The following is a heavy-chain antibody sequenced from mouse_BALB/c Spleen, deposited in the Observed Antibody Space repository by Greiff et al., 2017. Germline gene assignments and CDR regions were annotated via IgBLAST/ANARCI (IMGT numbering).Heavy chain of an antibody. CDR3: ARRSYDYDDAMDY. CDR2: IYPYNGGT. CDR1: GYTFTDYN. J-gene: IGHJ4*01. D-gene: IGHD2-4*01. V-gene: IGHV1S29*02. Sequence: EVQLVESGPELVKPGASVKISCKASGYTFTDYNMHWVKQSHGKSLEWIGYIYPYNGGTGYNQKFKSKATLTVDNSSSTAYMELRSLTSEDSAVYYCARRSYDYDDAMDYWGQGTSVTVSS.